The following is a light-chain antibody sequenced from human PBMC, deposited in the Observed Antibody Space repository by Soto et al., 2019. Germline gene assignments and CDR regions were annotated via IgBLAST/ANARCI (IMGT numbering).Light chain of an antibody. CDR3: QQYINWPQT. V-gene: IGKV3-15*01. CDR2: GAS. Sequence: EIVMTQSPVTLSVSPGERATLSCRASQSVSSKLAWYQQKPGQAPRLLIYGASTRATGIPARFSGSGSGTEFTLSISSLQSEDFAVYYCQQYINWPQTFGQGTKLEIK. J-gene: IGKJ2*01. CDR1: QSVSSK.